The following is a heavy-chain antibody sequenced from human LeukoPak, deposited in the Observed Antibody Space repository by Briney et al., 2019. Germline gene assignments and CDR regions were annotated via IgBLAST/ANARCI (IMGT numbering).Heavy chain of an antibody. V-gene: IGHV3-48*03. CDR2: ISSSGSTI. D-gene: IGHD2-2*01. CDR3: ARGCSSTSCYGDWFDL. J-gene: IGHJ5*02. CDR1: GFTFSSYE. Sequence: GGSLRLSCAASGFTFSSYEMNWVRQAPGKGLEWVSYISSSGSTIYYADSVKGRFTISRDNAKNSLYLQMNSLRAEDTAVYYCARGCSSTSCYGDWFDLWGQGTLVTVSS.